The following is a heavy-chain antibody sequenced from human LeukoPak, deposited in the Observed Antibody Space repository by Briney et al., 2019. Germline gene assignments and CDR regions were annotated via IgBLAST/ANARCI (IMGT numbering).Heavy chain of an antibody. D-gene: IGHD1-26*01. CDR1: GFTFSSYA. J-gene: IGHJ4*02. V-gene: IGHV3-23*01. Sequence: GGSLRLSCAASGFTFSSYAMSWVRQAPGKGLEWVSAIRGSGGSTYYADSVKGRFTISRDKSKNTLYLQMNSLRAEDTAVYYCARDNVGATPFDYWGQGTLVTVSS. CDR3: ARDNVGATPFDY. CDR2: IRGSGGST.